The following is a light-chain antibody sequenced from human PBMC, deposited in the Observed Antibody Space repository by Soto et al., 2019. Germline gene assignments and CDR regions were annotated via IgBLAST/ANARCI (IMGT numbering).Light chain of an antibody. CDR1: QSVSGAY. Sequence: EIVLTQSPGTLSLSPGERATLSCRASQSVSGAYLAWYQQKPGQPPRLLIYAASIRATGIPDRFSGSGSGTDFTLTISRLEPEDFAVFYCQQSHNTPPTFGQGTKVDIK. J-gene: IGKJ1*01. CDR2: AAS. V-gene: IGKV3-20*01. CDR3: QQSHNTPPT.